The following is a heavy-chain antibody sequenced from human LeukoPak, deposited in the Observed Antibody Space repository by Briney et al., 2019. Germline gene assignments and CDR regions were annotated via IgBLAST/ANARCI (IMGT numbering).Heavy chain of an antibody. CDR2: IRSDEFYT. CDR1: GFDLRSYG. J-gene: IGHJ3*02. V-gene: IGHV3-30*02. D-gene: IGHD3/OR15-3a*01. Sequence: PGGSLTLSCAALGFDLRSYGMHWLGHASGKGEEGVPYIRSDEFYTPLLDPVKGRFTISRDISKTIPYLQMNNLRGKDTAIYYCAKWTALPSAFDMWGQGTLVTLSS. CDR3: AKWTALPSAFDM.